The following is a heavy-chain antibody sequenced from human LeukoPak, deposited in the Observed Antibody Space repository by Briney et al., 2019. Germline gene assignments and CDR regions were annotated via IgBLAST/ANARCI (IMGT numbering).Heavy chain of an antibody. CDR3: ARDKAAAAARAFDY. J-gene: IGHJ4*02. D-gene: IGHD6-13*01. CDR2: ISYDGSNK. Sequence: PGRSLRLSCAASGFTFSTYAMHWVHQAPGKGLEWVAGISYDGSNKYYADAAKGRFTISRDNSKNTLFLQMNSLRDEDTAVYYCARDKAAAAARAFDYWGQGALVTVSS. CDR1: GFTFSTYA. V-gene: IGHV3-30*04.